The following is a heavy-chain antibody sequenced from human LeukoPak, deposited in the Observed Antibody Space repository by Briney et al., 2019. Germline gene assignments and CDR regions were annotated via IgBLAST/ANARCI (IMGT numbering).Heavy chain of an antibody. Sequence: PGGSLRLSCAASGFTFSSYEMNWGRQAPGQGLEWVSYISSSGSTIYYADSVEGRFTISRDNAKNSLYLQMNSLRAEDTAVYYCARDGVSYYYYSSGGYYFDYWGQGPLVPVSS. CDR2: ISSSGSTI. D-gene: IGHD3-22*01. J-gene: IGHJ4*02. CDR3: ARDGVSYYYYSSGGYYFDY. V-gene: IGHV3-48*03. CDR1: GFTFSSYE.